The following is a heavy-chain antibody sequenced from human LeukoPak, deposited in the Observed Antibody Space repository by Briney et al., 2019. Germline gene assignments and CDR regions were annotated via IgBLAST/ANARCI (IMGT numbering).Heavy chain of an antibody. CDR2: ISSNGGST. CDR1: GFTFSSYA. D-gene: IGHD3-10*01. V-gene: IGHV3-64*01. CDR3: ARDPFYGSGSYPHY. J-gene: IGHJ4*02. Sequence: GGSLRLSCAASGFTFSSYAMHWVRQAPGKGLEYVSAISSNGGSTYYANSVKGRFTISRDNSKNTLYLQMGSLRAEDMAVYYCARDPFYGSGSYPHYWGQGTLVTVSS.